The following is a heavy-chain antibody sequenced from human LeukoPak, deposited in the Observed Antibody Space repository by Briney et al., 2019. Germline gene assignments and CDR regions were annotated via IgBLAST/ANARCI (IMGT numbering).Heavy chain of an antibody. J-gene: IGHJ4*02. CDR2: ISGSGGST. CDR3: AKGHIVVVPAAIFDPLDY. Sequence: GGSLRLSCAASGFTFSSYAMSWVRQAPGKGLEWVSAISGSGGSTYYADSVKGRFTISRDNSKNTLYLQMNSLRAEDTAVYYCAKGHIVVVPAAIFDPLDYWGQGTLVTVSS. D-gene: IGHD2-2*01. CDR1: GFTFSSYA. V-gene: IGHV3-23*01.